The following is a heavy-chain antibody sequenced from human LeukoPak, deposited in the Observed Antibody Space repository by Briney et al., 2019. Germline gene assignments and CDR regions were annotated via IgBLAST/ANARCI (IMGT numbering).Heavy chain of an antibody. CDR1: GDSIRSYY. CDR3: ARHYYDSSGYYYSSKNYFDS. V-gene: IGHV4-59*08. CDR2: IYFTGST. D-gene: IGHD3-22*01. Sequence: SETLSLTCTVSGDSIRSYYWSWIRQAPGKGLEWIGHIYFTGSTNYNPSLKSRVTIAADTSENQFSLKLSSVTAADTAVYYCARHYYDSSGYYYSSKNYFDSWGQGSLVTVSS. J-gene: IGHJ4*02.